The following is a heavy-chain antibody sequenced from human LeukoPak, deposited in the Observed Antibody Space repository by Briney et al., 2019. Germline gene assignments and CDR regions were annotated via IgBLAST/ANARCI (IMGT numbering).Heavy chain of an antibody. V-gene: IGHV3-64*04. CDR3: ARKTPRFGDYDY. Sequence: GGSLRLSCSASGFTFSSYAMHWVRQAPGKGLEYVSAISSNGGSTYYADSVKGRFTIPRDNSKNTLYLQMNSLRAEDTAVYYCARKTPRFGDYDYWGQGTLVTVSS. CDR1: GFTFSSYA. J-gene: IGHJ4*02. D-gene: IGHD2-15*01. CDR2: ISSNGGST.